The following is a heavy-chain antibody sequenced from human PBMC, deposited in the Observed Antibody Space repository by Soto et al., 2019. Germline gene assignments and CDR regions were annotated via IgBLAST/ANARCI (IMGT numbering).Heavy chain of an antibody. Sequence: PGESLKISCKGSGYSFSSYWIGWVRQMPGKGLEWMGRIDPSDSYTNYSPSFQGHVTISADKSISTAYLQWSSLKASDTAMYYCARRSRYSSGYSPWGQGTLVTVSS. J-gene: IGHJ5*02. V-gene: IGHV5-10-1*01. D-gene: IGHD3-22*01. CDR1: GYSFSSYW. CDR2: IDPSDSYT. CDR3: ARRSRYSSGYSP.